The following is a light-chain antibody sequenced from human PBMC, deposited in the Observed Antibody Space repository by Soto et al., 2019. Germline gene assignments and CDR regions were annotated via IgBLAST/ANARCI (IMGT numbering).Light chain of an antibody. CDR1: SSDVGGYNY. J-gene: IGLJ1*01. CDR2: DVS. Sequence: QSALTQPASVSGSPGQSITISCTGTSSDVGGYNYVSWYQQHPGKAPKLMIYDVSNRPSGASNRFSGSKSGNTASLTISGLQAEDEADYYCSSYTSSSPLVFGTGTKVTVL. V-gene: IGLV2-14*01. CDR3: SSYTSSSPLV.